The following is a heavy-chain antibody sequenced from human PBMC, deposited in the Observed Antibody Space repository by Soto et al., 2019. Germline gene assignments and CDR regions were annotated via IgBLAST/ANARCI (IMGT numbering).Heavy chain of an antibody. J-gene: IGHJ4*02. CDR2: IAHDAKNQ. CDR3: VRDLSIAGDF. D-gene: IGHD3-16*02. Sequence: QELLVESGGGVVQPGRSLRLSCAASGFNFGVYGMYWVRQAPGKGLEWVSTIAHDAKNQWYSDSVKGRFIVSRDNPKNTLDFQMDSLRDEDTGVYYCVRDLSIAGDFWGQGALVIVSS. V-gene: IGHV3-33*05. CDR1: GFNFGVYG.